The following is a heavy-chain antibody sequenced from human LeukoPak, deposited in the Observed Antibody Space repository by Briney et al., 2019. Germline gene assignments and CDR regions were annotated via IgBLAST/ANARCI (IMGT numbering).Heavy chain of an antibody. CDR1: GGSISSYC. V-gene: IGHV4-4*07. CDR2: IYTSGST. D-gene: IGHD2-15*01. J-gene: IGHJ6*03. Sequence: SSETLSLTCTVSGGSISSYCWSWLRQPAGKGLEWIGRIYTSGSTNYNPSLKSRVTISVDTSKNQFSLKLSSVTAADTAVYYCARDGVDCSGGSCYPAPYYYYYYMDVWGKGTTVTISS. CDR3: ARDGVDCSGGSCYPAPYYYYYYMDV.